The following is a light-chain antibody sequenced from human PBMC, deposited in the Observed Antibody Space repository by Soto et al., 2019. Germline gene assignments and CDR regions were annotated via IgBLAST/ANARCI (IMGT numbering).Light chain of an antibody. V-gene: IGKV1-39*01. Sequence: IQMNNSPYSLSASVGDRVTITCRASQSVNNFLNCYQQKPGQALRLLIYAASTLQIGVPSRFIGSGSRTHFTLTIKSLHPDDFATFFCQQSFGAHPCGLGNKLVIK. CDR2: AAS. CDR1: QSVNNF. CDR3: QQSFGAHP. J-gene: IGKJ2*01.